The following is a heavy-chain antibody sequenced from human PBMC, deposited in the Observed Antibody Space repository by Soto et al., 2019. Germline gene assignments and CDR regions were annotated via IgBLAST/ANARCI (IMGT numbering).Heavy chain of an antibody. CDR3: ARDRPSPYFDY. J-gene: IGHJ4*02. CDR1: GFTFSNYG. Sequence: PGGSLRLSCAASGFTFSNYGMHWVRQAPGKGLEWVAVIWYDGSNKYYADSVKGRFTVSRDNSKNTLYLEMNSLRAEDSAVYFCARDRPSPYFDYWGQGTQVTVSS. CDR2: IWYDGSNK. V-gene: IGHV3-33*01.